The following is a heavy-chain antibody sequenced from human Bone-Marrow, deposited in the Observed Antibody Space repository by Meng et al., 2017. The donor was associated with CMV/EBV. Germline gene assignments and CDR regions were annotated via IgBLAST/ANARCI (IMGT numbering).Heavy chain of an antibody. CDR1: GYSFTSYW. D-gene: IGHD3-3*01. J-gene: IGHJ6*02. V-gene: IGHV5-51*01. CDR3: ARHPRYYDFWSGPKGDYYYYGMDV. Sequence: GESLKISCKGSGYSFTSYWIGWVRQMPGKGQEWMGIIYPGDSDTRYSPSFQGQVTISADKSISTAYLQWSSLKASDTAMYYCARHPRYYDFWSGPKGDYYYYGMDVWGQGTTVTVSS. CDR2: IYPGDSDT.